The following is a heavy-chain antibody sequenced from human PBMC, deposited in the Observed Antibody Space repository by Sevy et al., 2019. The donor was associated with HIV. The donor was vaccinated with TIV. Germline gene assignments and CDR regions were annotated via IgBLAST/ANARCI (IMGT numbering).Heavy chain of an antibody. Sequence: ASVKVSCKVYGHTLNRLGMHWVRQAPGKGLEWMGSFDPEDGETFQAQKFQGRVTMTEDTSTNTAYMELGSLRSEDTAVYYCAATKDYYENSGSPFDYWGQGTLVTVSS. CDR3: AATKDYYENSGSPFDY. CDR1: GHTLNRLG. J-gene: IGHJ4*02. V-gene: IGHV1-24*01. D-gene: IGHD3-22*01. CDR2: FDPEDGET.